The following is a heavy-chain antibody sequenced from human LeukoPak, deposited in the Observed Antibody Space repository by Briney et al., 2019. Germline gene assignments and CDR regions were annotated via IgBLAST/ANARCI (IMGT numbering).Heavy chain of an antibody. D-gene: IGHD4-17*01. CDR3: AKERQTGDYFTSDF. J-gene: IGHJ4*02. CDR1: GFSFSTYA. Sequence: GGSLRLSCAASGFSFSTYAMSWVRQAPGKGLEWVSGINGRGDSTFYADSVKGQFTISRDNSKSTVYLQMNSLRADDTAVYYCAKERQTGDYFTSDFWGQGTLVTVSS. CDR2: INGRGDST. V-gene: IGHV3-23*01.